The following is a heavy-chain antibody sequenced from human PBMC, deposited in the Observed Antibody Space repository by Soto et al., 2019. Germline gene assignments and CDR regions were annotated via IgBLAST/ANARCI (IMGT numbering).Heavy chain of an antibody. J-gene: IGHJ4*02. V-gene: IGHV1-18*01. CDR3: ARGVVAVAGHDY. Sequence: QVQLVQSGAEVKKPGASVKVSCKASGYTFTSYGISWVRQAPGQGLEWMGWLSAYNGNTNYAQKPQVRVTMTTDTSTSTDDMELRSLRSDDTAGYYCARGVVAVAGHDYWGQGTLVTVSS. CDR1: GYTFTSYG. D-gene: IGHD6-19*01. CDR2: LSAYNGNT.